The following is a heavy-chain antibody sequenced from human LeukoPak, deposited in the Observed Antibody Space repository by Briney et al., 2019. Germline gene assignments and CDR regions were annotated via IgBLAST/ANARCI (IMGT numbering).Heavy chain of an antibody. Sequence: GGSLRLSCAASGFTFDSYGMSWVRHAPGKGLEWVSGINWNGDDTTYADSVKGRFTISRDNSKSTLYIQMNSLRAEDTAVYYCARAKPKNMVRGLIMRRESRYYFDYWGQGTLVTVSS. CDR1: GFTFDSYG. CDR3: ARAKPKNMVRGLIMRRESRYYFDY. V-gene: IGHV3-20*04. D-gene: IGHD3-10*01. CDR2: INWNGDDT. J-gene: IGHJ4*02.